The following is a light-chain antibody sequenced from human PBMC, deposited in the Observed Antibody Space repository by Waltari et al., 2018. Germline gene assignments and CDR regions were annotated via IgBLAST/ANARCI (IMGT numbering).Light chain of an antibody. J-gene: IGKJ1*01. Sequence: TLSCRASQSVSRTLAWYQQKPGQAPRLLIYGASTRATGIPDRFSGGGSGTDFSLTISRLEPEDFAVYYCQHYVRLPATFGQGTKVEIK. V-gene: IGKV3-20*01. CDR2: GAS. CDR1: QSVSRT. CDR3: QHYVRLPAT.